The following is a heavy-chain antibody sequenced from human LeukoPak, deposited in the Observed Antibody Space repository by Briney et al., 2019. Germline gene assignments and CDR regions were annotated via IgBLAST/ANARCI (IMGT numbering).Heavy chain of an antibody. J-gene: IGHJ4*02. CDR3: ARLALQEVGATQTYYLDY. Sequence: PTETLPLTCSVPRRSIRSYYWSSIRQTAGKGLELIGRIYTSGSTNYNPSLKSRVTMSVDTSKNQFSLKLSSVTAADTAVYYCARLALQEVGATQTYYLDYWGQGTLVTVSS. V-gene: IGHV4-4*07. CDR2: IYTSGST. CDR1: RRSIRSYY. D-gene: IGHD1-26*01.